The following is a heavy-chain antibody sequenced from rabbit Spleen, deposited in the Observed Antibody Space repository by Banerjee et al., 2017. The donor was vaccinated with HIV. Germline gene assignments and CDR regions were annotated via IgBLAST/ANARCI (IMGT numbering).Heavy chain of an antibody. CDR2: IRTSGTT. Sequence: QEQLVESGGGLVQPEGSLKLSCKVSGFDFSSYYMTWVRQAPGKGLEWIACIRTSGTTYYANWAKGRFTISKTSSTTVTLQMTSLTAADTATYFCARDAGTSFSTYGMDLWGPGTLVTVS. J-gene: IGHJ6*01. D-gene: IGHD8-1*01. V-gene: IGHV1S45*01. CDR3: ARDAGTSFSTYGMDL. CDR1: GFDFSSYYM.